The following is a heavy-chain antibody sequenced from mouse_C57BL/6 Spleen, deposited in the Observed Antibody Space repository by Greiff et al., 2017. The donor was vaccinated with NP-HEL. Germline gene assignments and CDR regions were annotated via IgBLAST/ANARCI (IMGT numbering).Heavy chain of an antibody. CDR1: GYTFTSYW. D-gene: IGHD1-1*01. Sequence: QVQLQQPGAELVRPGTSVKLSCKASGYTFTSYWMHWVKQRPGQGLEWIGVIDPSDSYTNYNQKFKGKATLTVDTSSSTAYMQLSSLTSEDSAVYYCASLTTVVARYFDVWGPGTTVTVSS. J-gene: IGHJ1*01. CDR2: IDPSDSYT. CDR3: ASLTTVVARYFDV. V-gene: IGHV1-59*01.